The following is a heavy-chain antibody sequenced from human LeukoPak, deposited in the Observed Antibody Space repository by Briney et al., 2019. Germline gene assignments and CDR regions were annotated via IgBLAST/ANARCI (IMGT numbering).Heavy chain of an antibody. CDR3: ARGKSIAEAGDFDI. CDR1: GGSFSGYY. V-gene: IGHV4-34*01. D-gene: IGHD6-19*01. J-gene: IGHJ3*02. CDR2: INHSGST. Sequence: SETLSLTCAVYGGSFSGYYWSWIRQPPGKGLEWIGEINHSGSTNYNPSLKSRVTISVDTSKNQFSLKLSSVTAADTAVYYCARGKSIAEAGDFDIWGQGTMVTVSS.